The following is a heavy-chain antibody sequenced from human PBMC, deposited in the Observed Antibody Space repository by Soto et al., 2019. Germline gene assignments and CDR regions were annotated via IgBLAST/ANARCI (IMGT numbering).Heavy chain of an antibody. CDR3: ARLNYYDSTGTIDY. J-gene: IGHJ4*02. CDR1: GGSISSYY. Sequence: SETLSLTCTVSGGSISSYYWSWIRQPPGKGLEWNGYIYYSGSTNYNPSLKSRVTISVDTSKNQFSLKLSSVTAADTAMYYCARLNYYDSTGTIDYWGQGTLVTVSS. D-gene: IGHD3-22*01. V-gene: IGHV4-59*01. CDR2: IYYSGST.